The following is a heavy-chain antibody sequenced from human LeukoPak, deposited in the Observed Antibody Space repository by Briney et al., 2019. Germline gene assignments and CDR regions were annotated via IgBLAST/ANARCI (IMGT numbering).Heavy chain of an antibody. V-gene: IGHV4-4*07. CDR2: IYTSGST. CDR3: ARLRRKTYYYGSGSPYYFDY. CDR1: GGSISSYY. J-gene: IGHJ4*02. Sequence: PSETLSLTCTVSGGSISSYYWSWIRQPAGKGLEWIGRIYTSGSTNYNPSLKSRVTMSVDTSKNQFSLKLSSVTAADTAVYYCARLRRKTYYYGSGSPYYFDYWGQGTLVTVSS. D-gene: IGHD3-10*01.